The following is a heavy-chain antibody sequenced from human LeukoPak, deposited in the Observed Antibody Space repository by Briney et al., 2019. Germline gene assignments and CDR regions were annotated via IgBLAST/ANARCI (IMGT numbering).Heavy chain of an antibody. CDR1: GYSFTGYF. Sequence: GASVKVSCKASGYSFTGYFAHWVRQAPGQGLEWMGWINPNSGGSSYAQKFQGRVTMTRDTSISTAYMELSRLRSDDTAVYYCARGSQWGSGNHRKNWFDPWGQGTLVTVSS. J-gene: IGHJ5*02. CDR2: INPNSGGS. CDR3: ARGSQWGSGNHRKNWFDP. D-gene: IGHD3-10*01. V-gene: IGHV1-2*02.